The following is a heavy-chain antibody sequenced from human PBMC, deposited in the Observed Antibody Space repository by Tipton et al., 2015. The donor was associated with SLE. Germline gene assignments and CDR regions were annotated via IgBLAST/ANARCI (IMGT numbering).Heavy chain of an antibody. CDR1: GGSISSSSYY. J-gene: IGHJ4*02. V-gene: IGHV4-39*07. CDR2: IYFSGNT. D-gene: IGHD5-12*01. Sequence: TLSLTCTVSGGSISSSSYYLGWISQPPGKGLEWIGRIYFSGNTYYNPYLKSRVTISVDTSKNQFSLKLSSVTAADTAGYYCARRGYDIRFSDWGQGTLVTVSS. CDR3: ARRGYDIRFSD.